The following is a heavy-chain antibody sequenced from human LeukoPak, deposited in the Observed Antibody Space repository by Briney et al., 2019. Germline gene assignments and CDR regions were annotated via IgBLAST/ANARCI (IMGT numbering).Heavy chain of an antibody. CDR1: GGSISSSSYY. CDR3: ARHVGHYYGSGSYFWFDP. CDR2: IYYSGTT. V-gene: IGHV4-39*01. Sequence: SETLSLTCTVSGGSISSSSYYWGWIRQPPGKGLEWIGSIYYSGTTYYNPSLKSRVTISVDTSKNQFSLKLSSVTAADTALYYCARHVGHYYGSGSYFWFDPWGQGTLVTVSS. D-gene: IGHD3-10*01. J-gene: IGHJ5*02.